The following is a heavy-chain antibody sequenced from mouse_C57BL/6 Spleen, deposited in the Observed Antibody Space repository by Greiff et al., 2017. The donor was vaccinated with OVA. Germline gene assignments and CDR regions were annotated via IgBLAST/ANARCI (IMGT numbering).Heavy chain of an antibody. CDR3: TRGPDVEVAD. Sequence: EVQLQQSGTVLARPGASVKLSCKTSGYTFTSYWMHWVKQRPGQGLEWIGAIYPGNGDTSYNQKFKGKAKLTADTSASTAYMELSSLTDEDSAVYYCTRGPDVEVADWGQGTTVTVSA. J-gene: IGHJ3*01. V-gene: IGHV1-5*01. CDR2: IYPGNGDT. D-gene: IGHD2-3*01. CDR1: GYTFTSYW.